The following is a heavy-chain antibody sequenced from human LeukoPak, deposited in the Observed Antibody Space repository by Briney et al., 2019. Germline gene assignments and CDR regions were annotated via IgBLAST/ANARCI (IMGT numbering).Heavy chain of an antibody. CDR2: ISAGGGST. D-gene: IGHD5-18*01. CDR3: AKGAGYSYGYEYYFDY. J-gene: IGHJ4*02. V-gene: IGHV3-23*01. CDR1: GFTFSSYA. Sequence: GGSLRLSCAASGFTFSSYAMSWVRQAPGKGLEWVSAISAGGGSTYYADSVKGRFTISRDNSKNTLYLQMNSLRAEDTAVYYCAKGAGYSYGYEYYFDYWGQGTLVTVSS.